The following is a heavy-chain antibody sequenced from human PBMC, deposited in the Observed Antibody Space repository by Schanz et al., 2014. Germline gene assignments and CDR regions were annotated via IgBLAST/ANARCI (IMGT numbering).Heavy chain of an antibody. D-gene: IGHD3-9*01. Sequence: VQLVESGGGVVQPGRSLRLSCAAYGFTLSSYAMHWVRQAPGKGLEWVSSISSSGSYIHYADSVKGRFTISRDNAKNTLYLQMNSLRAEDTAVYYCARDSRPNYDFLTAYYSIDYWGQGTLXTVSS. CDR1: GFTLSSYA. CDR2: ISSSGSYI. J-gene: IGHJ4*02. CDR3: ARDSRPNYDFLTAYYSIDY. V-gene: IGHV3-21*01.